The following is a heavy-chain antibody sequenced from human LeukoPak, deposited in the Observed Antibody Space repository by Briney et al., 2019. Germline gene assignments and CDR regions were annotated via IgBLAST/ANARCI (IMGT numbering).Heavy chain of an antibody. J-gene: IGHJ1*01. D-gene: IGHD3-10*01. CDR3: AREEYFYNV. Sequence: GGSLRPSCAASGFTLSNFAMHWVRQAPGKGLEWVAVISWDGNNQYYADSVKGRFTISRDNSNNTLYLQMTSLRRDDTAVYFCAREEYFYNVWGQGTLVTVSS. CDR1: GFTLSNFA. CDR2: ISWDGNNQ. V-gene: IGHV3-30-3*01.